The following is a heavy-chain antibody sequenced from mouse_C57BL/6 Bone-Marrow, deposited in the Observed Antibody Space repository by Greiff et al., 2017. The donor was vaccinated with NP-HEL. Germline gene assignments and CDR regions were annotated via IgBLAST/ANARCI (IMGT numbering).Heavy chain of an antibody. J-gene: IGHJ2*01. V-gene: IGHV1-85*01. D-gene: IGHD1-1*01. CDR1: GYTFTSYD. Sequence: VQLQESGPELVKPGASVKLSCKASGYTFTSYDINWVKQRPGQGLAWLGWIYPRDGSTKYNEKFKGKATLTVDTSSSTAYMELHSLTSEDSAVYFCARYYYGSSYYFDYWGQGTTLTVSS. CDR3: ARYYYGSSYYFDY. CDR2: IYPRDGST.